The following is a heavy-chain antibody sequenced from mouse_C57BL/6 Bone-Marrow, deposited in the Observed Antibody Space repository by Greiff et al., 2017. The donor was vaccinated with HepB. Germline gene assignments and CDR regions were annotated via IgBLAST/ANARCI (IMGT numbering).Heavy chain of an antibody. CDR3: ARIDYGSSYDY. CDR1: GYTFTSYG. CDR2: IYPRSGNT. D-gene: IGHD1-1*01. J-gene: IGHJ2*01. Sequence: QVQLKQSGAELARPGASVKLSCKASGYTFTSYGISWVKQRTGQGLEWIGEIYPRSGNTYYNEKFKGKATLTADKSSSTAYMELRSLTSEDSAVYFCARIDYGSSYDYGGQGTTLTVSS. V-gene: IGHV1-81*01.